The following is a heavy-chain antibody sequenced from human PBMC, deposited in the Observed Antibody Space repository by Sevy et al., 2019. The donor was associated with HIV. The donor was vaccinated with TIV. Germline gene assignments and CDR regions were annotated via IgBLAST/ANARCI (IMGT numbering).Heavy chain of an antibody. Sequence: SETLSLTCAVYGGSFSGYFWSWNRQPPGKGLEWVGEINHSGSTNYNPTLKSRVTISVDTSNNQFSLKLSSVTAADTAVYYCARHCSSSSCSHAFDIWGQGTMVTVSS. J-gene: IGHJ3*02. CDR2: INHSGST. CDR3: ARHCSSSSCSHAFDI. D-gene: IGHD2-2*01. CDR1: GGSFSGYF. V-gene: IGHV4-34*01.